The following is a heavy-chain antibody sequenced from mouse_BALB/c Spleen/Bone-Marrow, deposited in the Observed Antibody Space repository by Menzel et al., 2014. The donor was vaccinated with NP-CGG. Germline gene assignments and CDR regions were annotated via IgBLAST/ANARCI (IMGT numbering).Heavy chain of an antibody. CDR3: ARGGNYQAWFAY. J-gene: IGHJ3*01. D-gene: IGHD2-1*01. CDR1: GYSFTGYF. Sequence: VQLQQPGPELVKPGASVKISCKASGYSFTGYFMNWVMQSHGKSLEWIGRINPYNGDTFYNQKFKGKAALTVDKSSSTARMELRSLASEDSAVYYCARGGNYQAWFAYWGQGTLVTVSA. V-gene: IGHV1-20*02. CDR2: INPYNGDT.